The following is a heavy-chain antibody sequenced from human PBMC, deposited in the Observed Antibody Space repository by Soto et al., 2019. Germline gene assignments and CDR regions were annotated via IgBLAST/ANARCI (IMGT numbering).Heavy chain of an antibody. D-gene: IGHD3-22*01. V-gene: IGHV4-34*01. Sequence: SETLSLTCTAYGESFNGYYWSWIRQPPGKGLEWIGEIHHSGSTNYNPSLKSRVTLSIDTSKRQFSLKVRSVTAADTAVYFCASGPDSYDISGYFEPWGQGTLVTVSS. CDR3: ASGPDSYDISGYFEP. CDR1: GESFNGYY. J-gene: IGHJ5*02. CDR2: IHHSGST.